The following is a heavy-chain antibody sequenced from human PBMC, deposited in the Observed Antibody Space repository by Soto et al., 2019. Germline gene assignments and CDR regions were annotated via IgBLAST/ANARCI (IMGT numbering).Heavy chain of an antibody. CDR3: ARGPPHHY. V-gene: IGHV4-59*12. CDR2: IYYSGNT. J-gene: IGHJ4*02. CDR1: GGSISTYY. Sequence: PSETLSLTCTVSGGSISTYYWNWIRQPPGKGLEWIGYIYYSGNTYYNPSLKSRVTISVDWSKNQFSLTLSSVTAADTAVYYCARGPPHHYWGQGTLVTVSS.